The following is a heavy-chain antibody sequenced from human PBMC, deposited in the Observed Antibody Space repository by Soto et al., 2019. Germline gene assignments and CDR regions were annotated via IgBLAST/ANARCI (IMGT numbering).Heavy chain of an antibody. CDR3: TRDASRDSSARGWFDP. CDR1: GFTFRSFT. D-gene: IGHD6-13*01. V-gene: IGHV3-21*01. J-gene: IGHJ5*02. CDR2: ISSNSAYI. Sequence: PGGSLRLSCAASGFTFRSFTMNWVRQAPGKGLEWVSTISSNSAYIYYTDALRGRFTISRDNAESSLHLQMNSLRAEDTAVYYCTRDASRDSSARGWFDPWGPGTLVTVSS.